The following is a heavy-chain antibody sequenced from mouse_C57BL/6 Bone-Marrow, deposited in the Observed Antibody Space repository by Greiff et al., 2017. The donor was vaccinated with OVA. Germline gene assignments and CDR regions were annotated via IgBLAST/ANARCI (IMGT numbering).Heavy chain of an antibody. D-gene: IGHD2-4*01. Sequence: EVKLVESGGGLVKPGGSLKLSCAASGFTFSSYAMSWVRQTPEQRLEWVATISAGGSYTYYPDNVKGRFTISRDNAKNNLYLQMSHLKSEDTAMYYGARDRDDYVYFDVWGTGTTVTVSS. CDR3: ARDRDDYVYFDV. V-gene: IGHV5-4*01. CDR2: ISAGGSYT. J-gene: IGHJ1*03. CDR1: GFTFSSYA.